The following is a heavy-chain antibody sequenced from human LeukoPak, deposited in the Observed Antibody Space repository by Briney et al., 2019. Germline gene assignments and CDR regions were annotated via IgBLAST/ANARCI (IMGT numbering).Heavy chain of an antibody. CDR1: GFTFTNYW. CDR3: AISMVRGVTPPY. Sequence: PGESLRLSCAASGFTFTNYWMNWVRQAPGKGLEWVANLKQDGSEKNYVDSVKGRFTISRDNAKNSLYLEMNSLRAQDTAVYYCAISMVRGVTPPYWGQGTLVTVSS. D-gene: IGHD3-10*01. J-gene: IGHJ4*02. CDR2: LKQDGSEK. V-gene: IGHV3-7*01.